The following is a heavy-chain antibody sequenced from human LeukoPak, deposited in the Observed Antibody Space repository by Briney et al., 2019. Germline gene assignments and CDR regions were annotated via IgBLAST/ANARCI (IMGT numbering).Heavy chain of an antibody. CDR2: IIPIFGTA. D-gene: IGHD2-2*01. J-gene: IGHJ4*02. CDR3: ARDGCSSTSCYGLDY. Sequence: ASVEVSCKASGGTFSSYAISWVRQAPGQGLEWMGGIIPIFGTANYAQKFQGRVTITADESTSTAYMELSSLRSEDTAVYYCARDGCSSTSCYGLDYWGQGTLVTVSS. V-gene: IGHV1-69*13. CDR1: GGTFSSYA.